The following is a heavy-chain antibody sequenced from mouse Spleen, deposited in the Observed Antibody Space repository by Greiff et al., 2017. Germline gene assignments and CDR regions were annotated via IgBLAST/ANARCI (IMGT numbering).Heavy chain of an antibody. Sequence: QVQLKQSGAELVRPGASVTLSCKASGYTFTDYEMHWVKQTPVHGLEWIGAIDPETGGTAYNQKFKGKATLTADKSSSTAYMELRSLTSEDSAVYYCTRDGVDYWGQGTSVTVSS. CDR3: TRDGVDY. CDR1: GYTFTDYE. CDR2: IDPETGGT. J-gene: IGHJ4*01. V-gene: IGHV1-15*01. D-gene: IGHD2-3*01.